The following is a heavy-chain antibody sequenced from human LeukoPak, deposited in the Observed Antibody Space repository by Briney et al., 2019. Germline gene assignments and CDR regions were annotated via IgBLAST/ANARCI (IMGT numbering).Heavy chain of an antibody. CDR1: GFTFSSYW. D-gene: IGHD3-10*01. V-gene: IGHV3-7*01. CDR2: IKQDGSEK. Sequence: PGGSLRLSCAASGFTFSSYWMSWVRQAPGKGLEWVANIKQDGSEKYYVDSVKGRFTISRDNAKNSLYLQMNSLRAEDTAVYYCARVLWFGGLLPPLDYWGQGTLVTVSS. CDR3: ARVLWFGGLLPPLDY. J-gene: IGHJ4*02.